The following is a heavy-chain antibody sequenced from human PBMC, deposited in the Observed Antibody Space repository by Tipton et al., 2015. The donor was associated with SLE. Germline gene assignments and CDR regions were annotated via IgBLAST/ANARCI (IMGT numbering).Heavy chain of an antibody. CDR3: ARDYYDSSGYYYYGMDV. CDR2: IYYSGST. D-gene: IGHD3-22*01. CDR1: GGSISSHY. V-gene: IGHV4-59*11. Sequence: LRLSCTVSGGSISSHYWSWIRQPPGKGLEWIGYIYYSGSTNYNPSLKSRVTISVDTSKNQFSLKLSSVTAADTAVYYCARDYYDSSGYYYYGMDVWGQGTTVTVSS. J-gene: IGHJ6*02.